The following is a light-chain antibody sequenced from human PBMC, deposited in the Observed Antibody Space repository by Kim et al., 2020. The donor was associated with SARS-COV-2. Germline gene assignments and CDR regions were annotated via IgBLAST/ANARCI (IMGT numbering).Light chain of an antibody. V-gene: IGKV1-9*01. CDR1: QGIGTY. CDR3: QQLNSYPT. J-gene: IGKJ3*01. CDR2: DAS. Sequence: SASVGDRVTITCRASQGIGTYIAWYQQSPGKAPKLLIYDASSLKRGVPSRFSGSGSGTEFTLTISSLQPEDVATYYCQQLNSYPTFGPGTKVYIK.